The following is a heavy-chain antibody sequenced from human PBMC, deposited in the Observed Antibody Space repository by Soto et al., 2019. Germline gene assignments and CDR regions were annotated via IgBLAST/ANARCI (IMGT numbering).Heavy chain of an antibody. V-gene: IGHV4-59*01. CDR2: IYYSGST. CDR1: GGSISSYY. D-gene: IGHD2-2*01. J-gene: IGHJ4*02. Sequence: PSETLSLTCTVSGGSISSYYWSWIRQPPGKGLEWIGYIYYSGSTNYNPSLKSRVTISVDTSKNQFSLKLSSVTAADTAVYYCARGPRQIVVVPAAMAQFDYWGQGTLVTVSS. CDR3: ARGPRQIVVVPAAMAQFDY.